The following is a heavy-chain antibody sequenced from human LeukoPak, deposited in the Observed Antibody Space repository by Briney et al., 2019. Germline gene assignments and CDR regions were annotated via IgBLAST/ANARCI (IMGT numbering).Heavy chain of an antibody. CDR1: GFTFDDYA. J-gene: IGHJ4*02. CDR3: AKDRWEQLVLSYFDY. Sequence: GRSLRLSCAASGFTFDDYAMHWVRQAPGKGLEWVSGISWSSGSIGYADSVKGQFTISRDNAKNSLYLQMNSLRAEDTALYYCAKDRWEQLVLSYFDYWGQGTLVTVSS. D-gene: IGHD6-13*01. CDR2: ISWSSGSI. V-gene: IGHV3-9*01.